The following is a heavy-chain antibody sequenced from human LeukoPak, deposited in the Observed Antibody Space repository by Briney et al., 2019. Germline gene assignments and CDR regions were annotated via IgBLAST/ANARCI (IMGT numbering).Heavy chain of an antibody. CDR1: GFTFDDYG. V-gene: IGHV3-20*04. Sequence: RTGGSLRLSCAASGFTFDDYGMSWVRQAPGKGLEWVSGINWNGGSTGYADSVKGRFTISRDKAKNSLYLQMNSLRDEDTAVYYCARRAGAYSHPYDYWGQGTLVTVSS. D-gene: IGHD4/OR15-4a*01. J-gene: IGHJ4*02. CDR2: INWNGGST. CDR3: ARRAGAYSHPYDY.